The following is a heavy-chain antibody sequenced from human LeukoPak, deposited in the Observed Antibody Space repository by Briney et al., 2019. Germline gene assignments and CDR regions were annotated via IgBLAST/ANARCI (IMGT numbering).Heavy chain of an antibody. Sequence: AASVKVSCKASGYTFTNYYMHWVRQAPGQGLERMGLINPSGGSTSYAQKFQGRVTMTRDTSTSTVYMELSSLRSEDTAVYYCAANYYDSSGYLYGMDVWGQGTTVIVSS. CDR3: AANYYDSSGYLYGMDV. CDR2: INPSGGST. D-gene: IGHD3-22*01. J-gene: IGHJ6*02. CDR1: GYTFTNYY. V-gene: IGHV1-46*01.